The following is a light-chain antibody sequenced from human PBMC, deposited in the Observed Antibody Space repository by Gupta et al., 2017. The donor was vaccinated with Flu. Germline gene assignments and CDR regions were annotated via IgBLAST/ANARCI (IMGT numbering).Light chain of an antibody. CDR1: RSVFYDVNIKNY. CDR2: WAS. Sequence: SLGERATINCKSSRSVFYDVNIKNYLAWYQQKPGQPPKLLVSWASTRESGVPDRFSGSGSATDFTLTITSLQAEDVAVYYCQQYKSSPLTFGGGTKVEIK. CDR3: QQYKSSPLT. J-gene: IGKJ4*01. V-gene: IGKV4-1*01.